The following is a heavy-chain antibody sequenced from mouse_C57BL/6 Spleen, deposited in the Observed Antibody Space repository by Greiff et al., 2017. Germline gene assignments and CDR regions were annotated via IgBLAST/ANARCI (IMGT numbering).Heavy chain of an antibody. J-gene: IGHJ4*01. CDR1: GFTFSDYG. CDR3: ARWPTYYSNYSYAMDY. V-gene: IGHV5-17*01. D-gene: IGHD2-5*01. CDR2: ISSGSSTI. Sequence: DVMLVESGGGLVKPGGSLKLSCAASGFTFSDYGMHWVRQAPEKGLEWVAYISSGSSTIYYADTVKGRFTISRDNAKKTLFLQMTSLRSEDTAMYYCARWPTYYSNYSYAMDYWGQGTSVTVSS.